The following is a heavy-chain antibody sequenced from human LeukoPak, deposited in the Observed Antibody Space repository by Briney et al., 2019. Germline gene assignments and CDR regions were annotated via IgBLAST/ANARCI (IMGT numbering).Heavy chain of an antibody. Sequence: GGSLRLPCAASGFTFSSYGMHWVRQAPGKGLEWVAVISYDGSNKYYADSVKGRFTISRDNSKNTLYLQMNSLRAEDTAVYYCAKRYYDSSGFDYWGQGTLVTVSS. CDR2: ISYDGSNK. CDR1: GFTFSSYG. D-gene: IGHD3-22*01. V-gene: IGHV3-30*18. J-gene: IGHJ4*02. CDR3: AKRYYDSSGFDY.